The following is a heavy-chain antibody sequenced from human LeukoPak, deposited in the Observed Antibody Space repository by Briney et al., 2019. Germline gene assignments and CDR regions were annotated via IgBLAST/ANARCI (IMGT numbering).Heavy chain of an antibody. J-gene: IGHJ4*02. CDR3: ARGGITMIVVVITPFDY. V-gene: IGHV3-30-3*01. CDR2: ISYDGSNK. D-gene: IGHD3-22*01. Sequence: GSLRLSCAASGFTFSSYAMHWVRQAPGKGLEWVAVISYDGSNKYYADSVKGRFTISRDNSKNTLYLQMNSLRAEDTAVYYCARGGITMIVVVITPFDYWGQGTLVTVSS. CDR1: GFTFSSYA.